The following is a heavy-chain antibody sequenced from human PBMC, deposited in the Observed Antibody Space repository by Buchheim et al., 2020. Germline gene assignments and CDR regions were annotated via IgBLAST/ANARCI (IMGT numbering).Heavy chain of an antibody. CDR2: IPYDGSNK. Sequence: QVQLVESGGGVVQPGRSLRLSCAASGFTFSSYAMHWVRQAPGKGLEWVAVIPYDGSNKYYADSVKGRFTISRDNSKNTLYLQMNSLRAEDTAVYYCASPSIAAAGVYFQHWGQGTL. CDR3: ASPSIAAAGVYFQH. V-gene: IGHV3-30*04. CDR1: GFTFSSYA. D-gene: IGHD6-13*01. J-gene: IGHJ1*01.